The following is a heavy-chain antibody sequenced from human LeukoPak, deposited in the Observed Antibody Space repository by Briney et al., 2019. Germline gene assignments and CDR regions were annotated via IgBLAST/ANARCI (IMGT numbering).Heavy chain of an antibody. J-gene: IGHJ4*02. CDR1: VCFMSSYY. V-gene: IGHV4-59*01. CDR2: IYYSGST. CDR3: ARGGYYDFWSGYYTFDY. Sequence: SETLSFTCTVTVCFMSSYYWGWIRQPPGKGRAWIGYIYYSGSTNYNPSLKSRVTISVDTSKNQFSLKLSSVTAADTAVYYCARGGYYDFWSGYYTFDYWGQGTLVTVSS. D-gene: IGHD3-3*01.